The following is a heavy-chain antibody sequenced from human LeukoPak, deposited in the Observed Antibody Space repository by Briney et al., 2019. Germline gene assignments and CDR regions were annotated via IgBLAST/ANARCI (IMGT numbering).Heavy chain of an antibody. Sequence: PGGSLRLSCAASGLAFSSYSMNWVRQAPGKGLEWVPHISSGSNYIYYSDSVKGRFTISRDNAKNSLYLQMNSLRAEDTAVYYCAELGITMIGGVWGKGTTVTISS. J-gene: IGHJ6*04. V-gene: IGHV3-21*01. CDR3: AELGITMIGGV. CDR2: ISSGSNYI. D-gene: IGHD3-10*02. CDR1: GLAFSSYS.